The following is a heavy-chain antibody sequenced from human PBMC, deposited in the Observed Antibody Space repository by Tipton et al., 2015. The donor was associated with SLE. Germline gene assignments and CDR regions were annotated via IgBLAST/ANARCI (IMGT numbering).Heavy chain of an antibody. CDR1: GYTFTNYY. CDR3: ASARTEQSIRCFRH. J-gene: IGHJ1*01. Sequence: QVQLVQSGAEVKKPGASVKLSCKASGYTFTNYYMHWVRQAPGQGLEWMGIINPSGDSTSYAQKFQGRVTMTRDTSTSTVYLELSSLRSEDTALYYCASARTEQSIRCFRHWGQGTLVTVSS. CDR2: INPSGDST. V-gene: IGHV1-46*01. D-gene: IGHD2-21*01.